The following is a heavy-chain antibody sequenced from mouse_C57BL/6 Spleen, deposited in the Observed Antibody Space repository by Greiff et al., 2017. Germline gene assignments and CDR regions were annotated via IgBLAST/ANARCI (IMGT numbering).Heavy chain of an antibody. CDR1: GYTFTSYW. J-gene: IGHJ3*01. D-gene: IGHD1-1*01. Sequence: QVQLKQPGAELVMPGASVKLSCKASGYTFTSYWMHWVKQRPGQGLEWIGEIDPSDSYTNYNQKFKGKSTLTVDKSSSTAYMQLSSLTSEDSAVYYCARPALYYYGSSPWFAYWGQGTLVTVSA. CDR3: ARPALYYYGSSPWFAY. CDR2: IDPSDSYT. V-gene: IGHV1-69*01.